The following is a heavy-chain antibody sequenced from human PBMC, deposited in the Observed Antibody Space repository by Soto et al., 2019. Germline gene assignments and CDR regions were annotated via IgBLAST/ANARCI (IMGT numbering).Heavy chain of an antibody. Sequence: PGGSLRLSCAASGFTFSSYSMNWVRQAPGKGLEWVAVIWYDGSNKYYADSVKGRFTISRDNSKNILYLQMNSLRADDTAVYYCARALRYCSSSACYFAFDIWGRGTLVTVSS. CDR3: ARALRYCSSSACYFAFDI. J-gene: IGHJ3*02. V-gene: IGHV3-33*08. CDR1: GFTFSSYS. CDR2: IWYDGSNK. D-gene: IGHD2-2*01.